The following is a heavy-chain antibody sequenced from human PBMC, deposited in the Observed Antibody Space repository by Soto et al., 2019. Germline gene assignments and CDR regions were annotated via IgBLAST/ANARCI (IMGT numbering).Heavy chain of an antibody. CDR1: GFPFGDYT. Sequence: GGSLRLSCAARGFPFGDYTMTWVRQAPGKGLEWVSTISGPSSSTYYADSAKGRFTISRDNSKNTLYLQMNSLRAEDTAVYYCAKQGYYYDSSGYFDYWGQGTLVTVSS. CDR2: ISGPSSST. CDR3: AKQGYYYDSSGYFDY. J-gene: IGHJ4*02. D-gene: IGHD3-22*01. V-gene: IGHV3-23*01.